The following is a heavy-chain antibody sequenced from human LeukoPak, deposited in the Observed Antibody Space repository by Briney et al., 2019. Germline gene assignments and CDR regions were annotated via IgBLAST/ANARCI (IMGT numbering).Heavy chain of an antibody. CDR2: IYYIGST. J-gene: IGHJ4*02. Sequence: PSETLSLTCTVSDDSLTIYYWGWIRQPPGKGLEWIGSIYYIGSTYYNPSLKSRVTISVDTSKNQFSLKLSSVTAADTAVYYCARGKGQPLLYDWGQGTLVTVSS. V-gene: IGHV4-39*07. CDR3: ARGKGQPLLYD. CDR1: DDSLTIYY. D-gene: IGHD2-2*02.